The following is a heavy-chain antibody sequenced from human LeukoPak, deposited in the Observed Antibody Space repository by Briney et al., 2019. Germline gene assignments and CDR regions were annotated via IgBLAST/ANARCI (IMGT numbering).Heavy chain of an antibody. CDR2: FDPEDGET. CDR1: GYTLTELS. Sequence: ASVKVSCKVSGYTLTELSMHWVRHAPGKGLEWMGGFDPEDGETIYAQKFQGRVTMTEDTSTDTAYMDLSSLRSEDTAVYYCATTPQIVGATGVSFDYWGQGTLVTVSS. V-gene: IGHV1-24*01. J-gene: IGHJ4*02. D-gene: IGHD1-26*01. CDR3: ATTPQIVGATGVSFDY.